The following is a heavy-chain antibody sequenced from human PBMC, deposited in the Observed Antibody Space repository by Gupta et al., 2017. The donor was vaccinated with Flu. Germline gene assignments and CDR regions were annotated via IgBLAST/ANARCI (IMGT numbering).Heavy chain of an antibody. CDR2: ISATGGST. CDR3: AKDLPQYSGSYHFDY. D-gene: IGHD1-26*01. CDR1: GFTFGSYA. V-gene: IGHV3-23*01. Sequence: EVQLLESGGGLVKPGGSLRLDCAASGFTFGSYAMSWVRQAPGKGLEGFSAISATGGSTYFADSVKGRFTISRDNSKNTLYLQMNSLRAEDTAVYFCAKDLPQYSGSYHFDYWGQGTLVTVSS. J-gene: IGHJ4*02.